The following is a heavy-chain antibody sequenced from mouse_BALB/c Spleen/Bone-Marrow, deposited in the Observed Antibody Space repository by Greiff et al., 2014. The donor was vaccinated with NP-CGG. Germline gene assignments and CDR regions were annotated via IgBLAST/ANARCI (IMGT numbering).Heavy chain of an antibody. D-gene: IGHD1-1*01. V-gene: IGHV1S81*02. CDR2: INPSNGGT. J-gene: IGHJ4*01. Sequence: VQLQQSGAALVKPGASVKLSCKASGYTFTSYYMYWVKQRPGQGLEWIGGINPSNGGTNFNEKFKSKATLTVDKSSSTAYMQLSSLTSEDSAVYYCTRTHYYGSRYYYAMDYWGQGTSVTVSS. CDR1: GYTFTSYY. CDR3: TRTHYYGSRYYYAMDY.